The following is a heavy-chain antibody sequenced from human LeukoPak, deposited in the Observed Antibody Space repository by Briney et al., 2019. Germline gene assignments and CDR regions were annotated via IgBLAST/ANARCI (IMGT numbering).Heavy chain of an antibody. Sequence: ASVKVSCKASGYTFTSYYVHWVRQAPGQGLEWMGIINPSGGSTSYAQKFQGRVTMTRDTSTSTVYMELSSLRSEDTAVYYCASCSGGSCRPPDDAFDIWGQGTMVTVSS. D-gene: IGHD2-15*01. CDR1: GYTFTSYY. CDR2: INPSGGST. J-gene: IGHJ3*02. CDR3: ASCSGGSCRPPDDAFDI. V-gene: IGHV1-46*01.